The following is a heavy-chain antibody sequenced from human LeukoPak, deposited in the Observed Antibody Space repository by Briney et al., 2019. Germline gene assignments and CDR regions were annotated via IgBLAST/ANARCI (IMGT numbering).Heavy chain of an antibody. Sequence: RSQTLSLTCTVSGGSISSGGYYWSWIRQHPGKGLEWIGYIYYSGSTYYNPSLKSRVTISVDTSKNQFSLKLSSVTAADTAVYYCATRSGSYYTFDYWGQGTLVTVSS. CDR3: ATRSGSYYTFDY. V-gene: IGHV4-31*03. CDR2: IYYSGST. J-gene: IGHJ4*02. CDR1: GGSISSGGYY. D-gene: IGHD3-10*01.